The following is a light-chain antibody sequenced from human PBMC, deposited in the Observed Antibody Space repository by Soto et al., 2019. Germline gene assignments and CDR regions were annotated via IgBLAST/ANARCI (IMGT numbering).Light chain of an antibody. CDR3: QQYYTTLALT. Sequence: DIVMTQSPDSLAVSLGERATINCMSSQSVLYSSNHKNYLAWYQQKPGQPPKLLIYWASTRESGVPDRFSGSGSGTDFTLTISSLQAEDVAVYYCQQYYTTLALTFGGGTKVDIK. J-gene: IGKJ4*01. CDR1: QSVLYSSNHKNY. CDR2: WAS. V-gene: IGKV4-1*01.